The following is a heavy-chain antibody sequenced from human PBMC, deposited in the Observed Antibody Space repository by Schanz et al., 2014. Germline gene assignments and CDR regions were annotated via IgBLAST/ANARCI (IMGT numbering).Heavy chain of an antibody. CDR1: GFTFSIYA. CDR2: ISSASSTI. J-gene: IGHJ5*02. D-gene: IGHD2-2*01. CDR3: ARAGYDADNWFDP. V-gene: IGHV3-48*01. Sequence: EVQLVESGGGVVQPGRSLRLSCAASGFTFSIYAMHWVRQAPGKGLEWVSYISSASSTINYADSVKGRFTISRDNAKNSLFLQMNSLRAEDTAVYYCARAGYDADNWFDPWGQGTLVTVSS.